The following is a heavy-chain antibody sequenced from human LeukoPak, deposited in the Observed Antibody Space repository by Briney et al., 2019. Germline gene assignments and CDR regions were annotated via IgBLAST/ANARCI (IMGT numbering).Heavy chain of an antibody. V-gene: IGHV1-2*02. CDR3: ARVTGSSSSTRYFDY. Sequence: ASVTVSCKASGYTYTGYYMHWVRQAPGQGLEWMGWINPNSGGTNYAQKFQGRVTMTRDTSISTAYMELSRLRSDDTAVYYCARVTGSSSSTRYFDYWGQGTLVTVSS. J-gene: IGHJ4*02. CDR2: INPNSGGT. D-gene: IGHD6-6*01. CDR1: GYTYTGYY.